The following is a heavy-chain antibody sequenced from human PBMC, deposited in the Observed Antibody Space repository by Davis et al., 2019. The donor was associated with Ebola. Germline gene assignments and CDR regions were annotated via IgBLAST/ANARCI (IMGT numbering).Heavy chain of an antibody. V-gene: IGHV3-30*09. J-gene: IGHJ4*02. CDR2: VSHDERER. CDR3: ARGCGEGGDCWIIDS. Sequence: GESLKISCAGSGFTFSNHAIHWVRQAPGKGLEWVGVVSHDERERFYADFVKGRFAISRDNSENTLYLQMNRLTAADTAVYYCARGCGEGGDCWIIDSWGQGTLVTVSS. D-gene: IGHD2-21*01. CDR1: GFTFSNHA.